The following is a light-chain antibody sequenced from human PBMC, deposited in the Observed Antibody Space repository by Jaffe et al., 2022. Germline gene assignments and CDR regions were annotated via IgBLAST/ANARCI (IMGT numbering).Light chain of an antibody. CDR3: QHYTSSAYS. CDR1: QRVSSSY. Sequence: EIVLTQSPGTLSLSPGERATLSCRASQRVSSSYLSWYQQKPGQAPRLFIYGASNRATGTPDRFSGSGSGTEFTLTINSLEPDDFAVYYCQHYTSSAYSFGQGTKLEI. V-gene: IGKV3-20*01. CDR2: GAS. J-gene: IGKJ2*01.